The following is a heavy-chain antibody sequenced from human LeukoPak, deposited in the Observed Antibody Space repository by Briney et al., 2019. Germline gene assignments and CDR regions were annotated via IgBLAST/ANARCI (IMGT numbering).Heavy chain of an antibody. V-gene: IGHV4-59*08. CDR2: IYYSGST. CDR1: GGSISSYY. Sequence: SETLSLTCTVSGGSISSYYWSWIRQPPGKGLEWIGYIYYSGSTNYNPSLKSRVTISVDTSKNQFSLKLGSVTAADTAVYYCARHHFPREGSDWYNAFDIWGQGTMVTVSS. D-gene: IGHD6-19*01. J-gene: IGHJ3*02. CDR3: ARHHFPREGSDWYNAFDI.